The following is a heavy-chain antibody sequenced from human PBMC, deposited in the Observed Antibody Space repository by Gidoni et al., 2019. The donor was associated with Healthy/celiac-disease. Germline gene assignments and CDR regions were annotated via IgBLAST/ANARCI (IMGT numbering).Heavy chain of an antibody. CDR3: AKEYSSSEIPFDY. V-gene: IGHV3-30*18. CDR1: GFTCSSYG. D-gene: IGHD6-6*01. Sequence: QLQLVESGGGVVQPGRSLRLSCAASGFTCSSYGMHWVRQAPGKGLEWVAVISYDGSNKYYADSVKGRFTISRDNSKNTLYLQMNSLRAEDTAVYYCAKEYSSSEIPFDYWGQGTLVTVSS. CDR2: ISYDGSNK. J-gene: IGHJ4*02.